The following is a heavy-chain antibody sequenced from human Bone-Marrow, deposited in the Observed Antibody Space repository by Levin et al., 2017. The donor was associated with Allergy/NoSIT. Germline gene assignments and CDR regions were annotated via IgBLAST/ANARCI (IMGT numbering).Heavy chain of an antibody. CDR2: INPNSGGT. Sequence: GESLKISCKASGYTFTGYYMHWVRQAPGQGLEWMGWINPNSGGTNYAQKFQGWVTMTRDTSISTAYMELSRLRSDDTAVYYCAREGLGVAGFDYWGQGTLVTVSS. CDR3: AREGLGVAGFDY. D-gene: IGHD6-19*01. CDR1: GYTFTGYY. V-gene: IGHV1-2*04. J-gene: IGHJ4*02.